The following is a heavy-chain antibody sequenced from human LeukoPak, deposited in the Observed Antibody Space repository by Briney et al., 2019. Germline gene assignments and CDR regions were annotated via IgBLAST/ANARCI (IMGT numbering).Heavy chain of an antibody. CDR1: GFTFSSYA. V-gene: IGHV3-23*01. Sequence: GVSLRLSCAASGFTFSSYAMSWVRQAPGKGLEWVSTITDSGGSTYYADSVKGRFTISRDNSKNTLYLQMDNLRVEDTAVFYCASTGKGYTYGFDYWGQGTLVTVSP. J-gene: IGHJ4*02. CDR2: ITDSGGST. CDR3: ASTGKGYTYGFDY. D-gene: IGHD5-18*01.